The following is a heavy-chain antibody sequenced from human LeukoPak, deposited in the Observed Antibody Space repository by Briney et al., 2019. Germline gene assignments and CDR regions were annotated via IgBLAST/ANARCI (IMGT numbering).Heavy chain of an antibody. Sequence: GGSLRLSCAASGFTFSSYVMSWVRQAPGKGLEWVSAISGSGGSIYNADSVKGRSTISRDNSKDTLYLQMNSLRAEDTAVYYCAKGYSSGWYDADFDSWGQGTLVTVSS. CDR3: AKGYSSGWYDADFDS. CDR1: GFTFSSYV. D-gene: IGHD6-19*01. V-gene: IGHV3-23*01. CDR2: ISGSGGSI. J-gene: IGHJ4*02.